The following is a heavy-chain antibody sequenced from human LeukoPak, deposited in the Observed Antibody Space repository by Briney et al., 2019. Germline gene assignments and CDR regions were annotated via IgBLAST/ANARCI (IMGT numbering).Heavy chain of an antibody. J-gene: IGHJ4*02. Sequence: PGGSLRLSCAASGFTFSSYAMSWVRQAPGKGLEGVSAISGSGGSTYYAASVKGRFTISRDNSKNTLYLQMNSLRAEDTAVYYCANSASTLGYGDYPRGWGQGTLVTVSS. V-gene: IGHV3-23*01. CDR3: ANSASTLGYGDYPRG. CDR2: ISGSGGST. D-gene: IGHD4-17*01. CDR1: GFTFSSYA.